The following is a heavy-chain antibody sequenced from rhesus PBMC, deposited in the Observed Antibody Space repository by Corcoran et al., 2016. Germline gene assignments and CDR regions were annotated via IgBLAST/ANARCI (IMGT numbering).Heavy chain of an antibody. CDR2: INGKNGNA. J-gene: IGHJ2*01. Sequence: QVQLQESGPGLVKPSETLSLPRTVSGAPSPSTWWNWIRQVPGKGLEWIAEINGKNGNANFNPSLRSRVTISNDASNNRFSLKLTSVTAADTAIYYCARDTFYSDVWYFDLWGPGTPITVSS. CDR3: ARDTFYSDVWYFDL. CDR1: GAPSPSTW. V-gene: IGHV4-80*01. D-gene: IGHD5-12*01.